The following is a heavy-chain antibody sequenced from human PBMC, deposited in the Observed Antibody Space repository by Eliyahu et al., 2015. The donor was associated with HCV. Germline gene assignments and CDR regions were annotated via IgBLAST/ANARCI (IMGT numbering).Heavy chain of an antibody. Sequence: QVQLVESGGGLVKPGGSLRLSXAASGFTFSDQYMGWIRXAPGKGLEWVSYINSAGTPVFYADSVKGRFTISRDNAKSSLYLQMNSLRAEDTAVYYCARLLGGRRLSDYWGQGTLVTVSS. CDR2: INSAGTPV. D-gene: IGHD6-6*01. CDR3: ARLLGGRRLSDY. J-gene: IGHJ4*02. CDR1: GFTFSDQY. V-gene: IGHV3-11*01.